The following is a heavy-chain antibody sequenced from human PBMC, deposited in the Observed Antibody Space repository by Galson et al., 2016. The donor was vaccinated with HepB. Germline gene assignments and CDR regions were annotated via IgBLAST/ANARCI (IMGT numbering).Heavy chain of an antibody. J-gene: IGHJ4*02. Sequence: SVKVSCKASGYTFTTYAMHWVRQAPGQRLEWMGWINTVNGTTKYSQNFQGRVTITRDTSATTAYMELSSLRSEDTAVYYCARDSVARGVHFDFWGQGTLVTVSS. D-gene: IGHD2-15*01. CDR1: GYTFTTYA. V-gene: IGHV1-3*04. CDR2: INTVNGTT. CDR3: ARDSVARGVHFDF.